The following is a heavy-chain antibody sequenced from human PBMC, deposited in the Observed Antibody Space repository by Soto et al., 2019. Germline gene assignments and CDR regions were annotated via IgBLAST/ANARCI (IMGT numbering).Heavy chain of an antibody. CDR2: ISGSGGST. CDR3: ANDIGELLYTNYYYYGMDV. CDR1: GFTFSSYA. V-gene: IGHV3-23*01. J-gene: IGHJ6*02. Sequence: GGSLRLSCAASGFTFSSYAMSWVRQAPGKGLEWVSAISGSGGSTYYADSVKGRFTISRDNSKNTLYLQMNSLRAEDTAVYYCANDIGELLYTNYYYYGMDVCGQGTTVTVSS. D-gene: IGHD3-10*01.